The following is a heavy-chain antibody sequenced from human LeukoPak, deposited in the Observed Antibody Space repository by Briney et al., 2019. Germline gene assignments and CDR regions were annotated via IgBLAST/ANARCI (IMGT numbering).Heavy chain of an antibody. CDR2: INHSGST. D-gene: IGHD3-3*01. CDR3: ARGRYYDFWSGYSDAFDI. J-gene: IGHJ3*02. V-gene: IGHV4-34*01. Sequence: PSETLSLTCAVYGGSFSGYYWSWIRQPPGKGLEWIGEINHSGSTNYNPSLKRRVTISVDTSKNQFSLKLSSVTAADTAVYYCARGRYYDFWSGYSDAFDIWGQGTMVTVSS. CDR1: GGSFSGYY.